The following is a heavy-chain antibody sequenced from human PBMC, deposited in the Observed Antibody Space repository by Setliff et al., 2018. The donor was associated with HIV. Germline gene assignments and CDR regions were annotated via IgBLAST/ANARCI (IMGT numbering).Heavy chain of an antibody. CDR2: ISTSGSTI. D-gene: IGHD3-10*01. V-gene: IGHV3-48*04. CDR3: ARKFRPGHGVDV. Sequence: GGSLRLSCEASGFTFSIYNMNWVRQAPGKGLEWVSCISTSGSTIYYADSVKGRFTIFRDNAKSSMYLQMNSLRAEDTAIYYCARKFRPGHGVDVWGQGTTVTVSS. CDR1: GFTFSIYN. J-gene: IGHJ6*02.